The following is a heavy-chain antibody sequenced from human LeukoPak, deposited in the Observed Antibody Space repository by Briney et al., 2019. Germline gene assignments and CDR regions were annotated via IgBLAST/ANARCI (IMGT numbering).Heavy chain of an antibody. CDR2: INHSGST. CDR1: GGSFSGYY. CDR3: ARVRITMVRGEDGRFDY. V-gene: IGHV4-34*01. J-gene: IGHJ4*02. Sequence: KSSETLSLTCAVYGGSFSGYYWSWIRQPPGKGLEWIGEINHSGSTNYNPSLKSRVTISVDTSKNQFSLKLSSVTAADTAVYYCARVRITMVRGEDGRFDYWGQGTLVTVSS. D-gene: IGHD3-10*01.